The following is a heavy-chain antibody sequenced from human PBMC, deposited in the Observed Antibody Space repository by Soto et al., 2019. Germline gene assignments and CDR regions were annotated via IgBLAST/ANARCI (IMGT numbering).Heavy chain of an antibody. CDR2: INHSGST. V-gene: IGHV4-34*01. CDR3: ASTGVGGYYDILTGFDY. D-gene: IGHD3-9*01. CDR1: GGSFSGYY. J-gene: IGHJ4*02. Sequence: PSETLSLTCAVYGGSFSGYYWSWIRQPPGKGLEWIGEINHSGSTNYNPSLKSRVTISVDTSKNQFSLKLSSVTAADTAVYYCASTGVGGYYDILTGFDYWGQGTLVTVSS.